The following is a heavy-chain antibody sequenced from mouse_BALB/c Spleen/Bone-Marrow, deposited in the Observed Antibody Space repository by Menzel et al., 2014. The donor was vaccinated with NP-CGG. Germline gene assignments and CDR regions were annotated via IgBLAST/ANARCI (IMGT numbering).Heavy chain of an antibody. D-gene: IGHD2-1*01. Sequence: QVQLPQPGPELVRPGVSVKFSCKGSGYTFTDYAMHWVKQSHAKSLEWIGVISTYSGNTNYNQKFKGKATMTVDKSSSTAYMELARLTSEDSAIYYCASPIYYGNYEGIAYWGQGTLVTVSA. CDR1: GYTFTDYA. V-gene: IGHV1-67*01. CDR3: ASPIYYGNYEGIAY. J-gene: IGHJ3*01. CDR2: ISTYSGNT.